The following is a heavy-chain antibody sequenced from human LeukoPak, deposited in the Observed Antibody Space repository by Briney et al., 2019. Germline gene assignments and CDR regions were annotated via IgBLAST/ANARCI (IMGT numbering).Heavy chain of an antibody. V-gene: IGHV3-23*01. CDR1: GFTFGSYA. CDR2: ISGNGGST. CDR3: AKDSDYIDY. J-gene: IGHJ4*02. Sequence: GGSLRLSCAASGFTFGSYAMRWVRQAPGKGLEWVSGISGNGGSTNYADSVKGRFTISRDNSKNTLYLQMNSLRAEDTAVYYCAKDSDYIDYWGQGTLVTVSS.